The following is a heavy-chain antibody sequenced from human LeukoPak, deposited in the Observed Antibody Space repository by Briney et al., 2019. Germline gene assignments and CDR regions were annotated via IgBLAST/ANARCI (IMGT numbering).Heavy chain of an antibody. V-gene: IGHV4-59*01. CDR3: AVDYGDYYYYYMDV. J-gene: IGHJ6*03. Sequence: MPSETLSLTCTVSGGSISSYYWSWIRQPPGKGLEWIGYIYYSGSTNYNPSLKSRVTISVDTSKNQFSLKLSSVTAADTAVYYCAVDYGDYYYYYMDVWGKGTTVTVSS. CDR2: IYYSGST. CDR1: GGSISSYY. D-gene: IGHD4-17*01.